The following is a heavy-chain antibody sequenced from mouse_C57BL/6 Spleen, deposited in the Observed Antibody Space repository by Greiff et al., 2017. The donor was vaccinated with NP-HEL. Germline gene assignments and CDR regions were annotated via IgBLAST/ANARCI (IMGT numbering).Heavy chain of an antibody. J-gene: IGHJ2*01. CDR1: GYTFTSYW. V-gene: IGHV1-69*01. D-gene: IGHD1-1*01. CDR3: ATGYGSSRYFDY. CDR2: IDPSDSYT. Sequence: QVQLQQPGAELVMPGASVKLSCKASGYTFTSYWMHWVKQRPGQGLEWIGEIDPSDSYTNYNQKFKGKSTLTVDKSSSTAYMQLSSLTSEDSAVYHCATGYGSSRYFDYWGQGTTLTVSS.